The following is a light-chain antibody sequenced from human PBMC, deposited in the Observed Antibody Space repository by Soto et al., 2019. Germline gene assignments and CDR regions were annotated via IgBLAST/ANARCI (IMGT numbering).Light chain of an antibody. CDR2: EVT. V-gene: IGLV2-14*01. CDR1: SSDVGGFDF. Sequence: QSALTQPAPVSGSPGQSITISCTGTSSDVGGFDFVSWFQRRPGKAPRLIIYEVTNRPSGISDRFSGSKSGNTASLTISGLQAEDEADYFCSSYITTTTLYVFGSGTKLTVL. CDR3: SSYITTTTLYV. J-gene: IGLJ1*01.